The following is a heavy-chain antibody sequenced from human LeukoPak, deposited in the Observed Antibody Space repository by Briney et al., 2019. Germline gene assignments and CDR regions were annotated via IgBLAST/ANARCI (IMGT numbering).Heavy chain of an antibody. J-gene: IGHJ6*03. V-gene: IGHV3-23*01. CDR3: ARGPSLVPATIYYHYMDV. D-gene: IGHD2-2*01. CDR2: ISGSGGST. Sequence: GGSLRLSCAASGFTFSNYAMSWVRQAPGKGLEWVSTISGSGGSTYYADSVEGRFTISRDNSKNTLYLQMSSPRAEDTAVYFCARGPSLVPATIYYHYMDVWGTGTTVTVSS. CDR1: GFTFSNYA.